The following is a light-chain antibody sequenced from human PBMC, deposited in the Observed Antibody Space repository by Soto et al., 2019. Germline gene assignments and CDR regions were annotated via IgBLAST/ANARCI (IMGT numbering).Light chain of an antibody. CDR1: SSDVGIYNL. J-gene: IGLJ1*01. CDR3: CSYAGINTFFV. CDR2: EDN. V-gene: IGLV2-23*01. Sequence: QSVLTQPASVSGSPGQSITFSCTGTSSDVGIYNLVSWYQQLPGKAPKLMIYEDNKRPSGVSDRFSGSKSGNTASLTISGLQAEDEADYYCCSYAGINTFFVFGTGTKGTVL.